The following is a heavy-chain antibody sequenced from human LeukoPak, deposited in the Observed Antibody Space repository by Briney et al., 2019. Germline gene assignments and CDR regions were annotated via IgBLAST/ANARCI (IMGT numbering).Heavy chain of an antibody. CDR2: IRSKAYGATT. CDR1: GFTFGDNA. D-gene: IGHD2-21*02. CDR3: ARVPRGGDDWYFDL. V-gene: IGHV3-49*04. J-gene: IGHJ2*01. Sequence: GGSLGLSCTASGFTFGDNAMSWVRQAPGKGLEWVGFIRSKAYGATTEYAASMTGRFTISRDDSKSIAYLQMNSLKTEDTAVYFCARVPRGGDDWYFDLWGRGILVTVSS.